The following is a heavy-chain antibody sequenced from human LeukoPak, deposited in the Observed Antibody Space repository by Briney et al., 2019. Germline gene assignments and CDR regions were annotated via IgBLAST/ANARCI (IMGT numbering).Heavy chain of an antibody. CDR3: ARDQHGDYESDYFDY. J-gene: IGHJ4*02. D-gene: IGHD4-17*01. CDR2: IIPIFGTA. CDR1: GGTFSSYA. V-gene: IGHV1-69*05. Sequence: EASVKVSCKASGGTFSSYAISCVRQAPGQGLEWMGRIIPIFGTANYAQKFQGRVTITTDESTSTAYMELSSLRSEDTAVYYCARDQHGDYESDYFDYWGQGTLVTVSS.